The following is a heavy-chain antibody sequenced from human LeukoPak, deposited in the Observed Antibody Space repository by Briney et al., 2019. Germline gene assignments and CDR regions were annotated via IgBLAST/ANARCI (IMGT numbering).Heavy chain of an antibody. CDR3: AKATCSGATCARFDY. V-gene: IGHV3-23*01. CDR2: ISGSGGST. J-gene: IGHJ4*02. Sequence: SGGSLRLSCAASGFTFSSYAMSWVRQAPGKGLEWISAISGSGGSTYYADSGKGRFTIFRDNSKNTLYLQMNSLRAEDTAVYYCAKATCSGATCARFDYWGQGTLVTVSS. D-gene: IGHD2-15*01. CDR1: GFTFSSYA.